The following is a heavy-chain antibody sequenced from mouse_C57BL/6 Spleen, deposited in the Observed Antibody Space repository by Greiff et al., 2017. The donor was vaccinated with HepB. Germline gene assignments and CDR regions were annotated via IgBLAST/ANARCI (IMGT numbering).Heavy chain of an antibody. V-gene: IGHV1-78*01. CDR3: ARCHYYGSSPLDY. D-gene: IGHD1-1*01. Sequence: VQLQESDAELVKPGASVKISCKVSGYTFTDHTIHWMKQRPEQGLEWIGYIYPRDGSTKYNEKFKGKATLTADKSSSTAYMQLNSLTSEDSAVYFCARCHYYGSSPLDYWGQGTTLTVSS. CDR1: GYTFTDHT. J-gene: IGHJ2*01. CDR2: IYPRDGST.